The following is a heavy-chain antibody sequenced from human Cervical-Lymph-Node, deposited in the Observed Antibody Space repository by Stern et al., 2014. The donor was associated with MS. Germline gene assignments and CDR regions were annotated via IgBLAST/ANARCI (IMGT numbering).Heavy chain of an antibody. V-gene: IGHV2-70*01. D-gene: IGHD2-21*01. CDR2: IDWEGDK. CDR3: VRAREGYYFDY. Sequence: QVTLKESGPALVKPTQTLTLTCTFSGFSLSTTGMCLSWIRQPPGKALEWLALIDWEGDKYYSTALKTRLTISKDTSKNQVVLTMTNMAPLDTATYFCVRAREGYYFDYWGQGIPVTVSS. J-gene: IGHJ4*02. CDR1: GFSLSTTGMC.